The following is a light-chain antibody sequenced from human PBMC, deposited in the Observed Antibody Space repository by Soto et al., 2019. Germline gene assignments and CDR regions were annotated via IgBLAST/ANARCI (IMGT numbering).Light chain of an antibody. CDR2: RAS. J-gene: IGKJ2*01. CDR1: QSISPW. Sequence: DIQMTQSPSTLSAYVGERVTITCRASQSISPWLAWYQKKPGKAPNLLIYRASNLQTGVPSRFSGSGSGTESTLTNTGQQPDDFATYYCRQYRGRPYTFGQGTKLEIE. CDR3: RQYRGRPYT. V-gene: IGKV1-5*03.